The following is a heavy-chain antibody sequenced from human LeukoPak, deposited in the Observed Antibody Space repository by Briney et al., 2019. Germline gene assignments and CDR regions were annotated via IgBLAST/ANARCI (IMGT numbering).Heavy chain of an antibody. D-gene: IGHD3-10*01. J-gene: IGHJ6*02. Sequence: RSGGSLRLSCAASGFSFDDYAMHWVRQTPGKGLEWVSGITWNSGRIDYADSMKGRFTISRDNANNSLYLQMNGLRAEDTALYHCVKGGSGSYRSFSYHGMDVWGQGTTVTVSS. CDR1: GFSFDDYA. CDR3: VKGGSGSYRSFSYHGMDV. V-gene: IGHV3-9*01. CDR2: ITWNSGRI.